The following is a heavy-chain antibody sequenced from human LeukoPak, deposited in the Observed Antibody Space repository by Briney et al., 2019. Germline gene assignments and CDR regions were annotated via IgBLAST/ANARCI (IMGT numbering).Heavy chain of an antibody. CDR1: NYTFTSYG. D-gene: IGHD5-24*01. J-gene: IGHJ6*02. V-gene: IGHV1-18*01. Sequence: GASVKVSCKAFNYTFTSYGISWVRQAPGKGLEWMAWISPYNGRTLYSAKLQGRVTMTTDTSTSTTYMELRSLRSDDTAVYYCARDSGDGYKPKRAYYYYGMDVWGQGTTVTVSS. CDR2: ISPYNGRT. CDR3: ARDSGDGYKPKRAYYYYGMDV.